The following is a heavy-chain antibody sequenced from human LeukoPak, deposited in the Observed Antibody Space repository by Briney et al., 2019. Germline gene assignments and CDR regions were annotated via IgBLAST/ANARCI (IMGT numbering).Heavy chain of an antibody. CDR3: ARRRYNWNAIDY. V-gene: IGHV3-11*01. Sequence: GGSLRLSCAASGFTFSDYYMSWIRQAPGKGLEWVSYISSSGSTLYYADSVKGRITISRDNAENSLYLQMNSLRAEDTAVYYCARRRYNWNAIDYWGQGTLVTVSS. CDR2: ISSSGSTL. D-gene: IGHD1-20*01. CDR1: GFTFSDYY. J-gene: IGHJ4*02.